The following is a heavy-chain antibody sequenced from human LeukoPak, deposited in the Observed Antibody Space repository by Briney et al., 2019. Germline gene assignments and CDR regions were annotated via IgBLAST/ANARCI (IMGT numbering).Heavy chain of an antibody. CDR1: GGSITNSAYY. CDR2: VDYSGNT. Sequence: SETLSLTCTVSGGSITNSAYYWGWIRQTPGKGLEWIGSVDYSGNTYYNPSLKSRVSTSVDMSKNQFSLELNSVTAADTAVYYCATSAGTVFLPRFYFKDWGQGTLVTVSS. J-gene: IGHJ4*02. V-gene: IGHV4-39*01. D-gene: IGHD6-13*01. CDR3: ATSAGTVFLPRFYFKD.